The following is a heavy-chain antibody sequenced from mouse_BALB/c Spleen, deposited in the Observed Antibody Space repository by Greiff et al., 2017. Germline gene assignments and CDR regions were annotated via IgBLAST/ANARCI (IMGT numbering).Heavy chain of an antibody. V-gene: IGHV5-4*02. D-gene: IGHD1-1*01. J-gene: IGHJ3*01. CDR2: ISDGGSYT. CDR1: GFTFSDYY. CDR3: ARSFYYGSSYSFAY. Sequence: EVKLVESGGGLVKPGGSLKLSCAASGFTFSDYYMYWVRQTPEKRLEWVATISDGGSYTYYPDSVKGRFTISRDNAKNNLYLQMSSLKSEDTAMYYCARSFYYGSSYSFAYWGQGTLVTVSA.